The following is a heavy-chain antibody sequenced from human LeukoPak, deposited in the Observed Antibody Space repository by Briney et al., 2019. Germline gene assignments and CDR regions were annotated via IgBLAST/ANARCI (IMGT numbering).Heavy chain of an antibody. J-gene: IGHJ6*02. D-gene: IGHD3-9*01. V-gene: IGHV4-59*08. Sequence: SETLSLTCTVSGGSISSYYWSWIRQPPGKGLEWIGYIYYSGSTNYNPSLKSRVTISVDTSKNQFSLKLSSVTAADTAVYYCARHLANYDILTGLLRSYYYYGMDVWGQGTTVTVSS. CDR3: ARHLANYDILTGLLRSYYYYGMDV. CDR2: IYYSGST. CDR1: GGSISSYY.